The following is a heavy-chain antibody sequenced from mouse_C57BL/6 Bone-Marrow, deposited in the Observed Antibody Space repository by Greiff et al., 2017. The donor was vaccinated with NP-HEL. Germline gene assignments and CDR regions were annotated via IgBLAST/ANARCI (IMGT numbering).Heavy chain of an antibody. CDR3: AREGSIYFDD. D-gene: IGHD2-10*02. Sequence: QVQLQQPGAELVRPGTSVKLSCKASGYTFTSYWMHWVKQRPGQGLEWIGVIDPSDSYTNYNQKFKGKATLTVDTSSSTAYMQLSSLTSEDSAVYYCAREGSIYFDDWGQGTTLPASS. V-gene: IGHV1-59*01. J-gene: IGHJ2*01. CDR2: IDPSDSYT. CDR1: GYTFTSYW.